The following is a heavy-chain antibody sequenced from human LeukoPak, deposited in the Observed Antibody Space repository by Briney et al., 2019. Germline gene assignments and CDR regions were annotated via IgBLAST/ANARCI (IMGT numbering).Heavy chain of an antibody. J-gene: IGHJ4*02. V-gene: IGHV3-23*01. CDR1: GFTFRGYA. Sequence: GGSLRLSCAASGFTFRGYAMSWVRQAPGKGLEWVTSVSGGGLDTYYADSVKGRFTISRDHSKNTLYLEMNSLRVEDTAEYYCATGLEYGNYVGCDYWGQGTKVTVSS. CDR2: VSGGGLDT. D-gene: IGHD4-11*01. CDR3: ATGLEYGNYVGCDY.